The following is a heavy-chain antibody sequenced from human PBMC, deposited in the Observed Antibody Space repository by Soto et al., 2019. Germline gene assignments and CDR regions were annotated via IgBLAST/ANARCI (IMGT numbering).Heavy chain of an antibody. D-gene: IGHD3-22*01. V-gene: IGHV4-31*03. CDR2: FFYSGST. Sequence: SETLSLTCTVSGGSMSSGGYYWSWIRQHPGKGLEWIGYFFYSGSTYYTPSLKSRVTLSVDTSKIQFSLKLSVLTAADTAFFYCARASLYYYDRSGSKVDFWGQGTLVTVS. J-gene: IGHJ4*02. CDR1: GGSMSSGGYY. CDR3: ARASLYYYDRSGSKVDF.